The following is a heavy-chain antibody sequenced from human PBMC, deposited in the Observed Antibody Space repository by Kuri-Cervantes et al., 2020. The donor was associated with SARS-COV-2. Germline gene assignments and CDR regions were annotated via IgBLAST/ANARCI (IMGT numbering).Heavy chain of an antibody. J-gene: IGHJ6*02. CDR2: ISYDGSNK. D-gene: IGHD6-13*01. Sequence: GGSLRLSCAASGFTFSSYAMHWVRQAPGKGLEWVAVISYDGSNKYYADSVKGRFTISRDNAKNSLYLQMNSLRAEDTAVYYCARDTPAAAGYYYYYYGMDVWGQGTTVTVSS. V-gene: IGHV3-30*07. CDR1: GFTFSSYA. CDR3: ARDTPAAAGYYYYYYGMDV.